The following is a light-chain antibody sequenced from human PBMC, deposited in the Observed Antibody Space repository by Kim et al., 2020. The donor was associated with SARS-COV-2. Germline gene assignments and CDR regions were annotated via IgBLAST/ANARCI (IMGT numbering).Light chain of an antibody. CDR1: SSDVGGYNY. Sequence: QSALTQPASVSGSPGQSITISCTGTSSDVGGYNYVSWYQQHPGKAPKLMIFDVTKRPSGVSNRFSGSKSGNTASLTISGLQAEDETDYYCSSFTRSNTVIFGGGTQLTVL. CDR2: DVT. CDR3: SSFTRSNTVI. J-gene: IGLJ2*01. V-gene: IGLV2-14*03.